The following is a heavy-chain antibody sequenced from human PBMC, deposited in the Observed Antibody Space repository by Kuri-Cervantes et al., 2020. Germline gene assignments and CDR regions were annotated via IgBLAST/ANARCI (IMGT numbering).Heavy chain of an antibody. CDR3: ARRDYYDSTGYWYY. CDR1: GGSISSSSYY. V-gene: IGHV4-39*01. Sequence: SETLSLTCTVSGGSISSSSYYWGWIRQPPGKGLEWIGSIYYSGSTYYNPSLKSRVTISVDTSKNQFSLKLSSVTAADTAVYYCARRDYYDSTGYWYYWGQGTLVTVSS. J-gene: IGHJ4*02. CDR2: IYYSGST. D-gene: IGHD3-22*01.